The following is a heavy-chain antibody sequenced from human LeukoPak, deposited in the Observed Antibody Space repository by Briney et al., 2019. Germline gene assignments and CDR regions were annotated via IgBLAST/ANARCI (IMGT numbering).Heavy chain of an antibody. Sequence: SETLSLTCTVSGGSISSSSYYWGWIRQPPGKGLEWIGSIYYSGSTYYNPSLKSRVTISVDTSKNQFSLKLSSVTAADTAVYYCARALQSPGIAAAGPYNWFDPWGQGTLVTVSS. D-gene: IGHD6-13*01. CDR1: GGSISSSSYY. J-gene: IGHJ5*02. CDR3: ARALQSPGIAAAGPYNWFDP. CDR2: IYYSGST. V-gene: IGHV4-39*01.